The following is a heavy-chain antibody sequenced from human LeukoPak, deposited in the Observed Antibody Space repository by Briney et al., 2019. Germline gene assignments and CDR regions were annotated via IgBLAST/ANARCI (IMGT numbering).Heavy chain of an antibody. J-gene: IGHJ6*02. V-gene: IGHV1-69*13. CDR3: ARTGENPPAATLYGMDV. Sequence: ASVKVSCKASGGTFSSYGISWVRQAPGQGLEWMGGIIPIFGTANYAQKFQGRVTITADESTSTAYMELSSPRSEDTAVYYCARTGENPPAATLYGMDVWGQGTTVTVSS. CDR1: GGTFSSYG. D-gene: IGHD2-15*01. CDR2: IIPIFGTA.